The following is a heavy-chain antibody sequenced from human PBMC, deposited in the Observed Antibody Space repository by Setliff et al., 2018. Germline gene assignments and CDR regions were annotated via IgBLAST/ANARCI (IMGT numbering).Heavy chain of an antibody. CDR2: INHSGST. CDR1: GGSFSNYY. Sequence: SETLSLTCVVYGGSFSNYYWSWIRQPPGKGLEWIGEINHSGSTNYNPSLKSRVTISVDTSKNQFSLKLSSVTAADTAVYYCARMSGFLYIDVWGKGTTVTVSS. V-gene: IGHV4-34*01. J-gene: IGHJ6*03. D-gene: IGHD3-3*01. CDR3: ARMSGFLYIDV.